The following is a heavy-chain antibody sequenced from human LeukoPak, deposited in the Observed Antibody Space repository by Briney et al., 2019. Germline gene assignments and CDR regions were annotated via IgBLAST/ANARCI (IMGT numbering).Heavy chain of an antibody. J-gene: IGHJ4*02. CDR1: GFTFSSYA. D-gene: IGHD4-17*01. Sequence: AGGSLRLSCAASGFTFSSYAMHWVRQAPGKGLEYVSVISSSGGNTYYANSVKGRFTISRDNSKNTLYLQMGSLRTEDMAVYYCARGVTTIYWGQGTLVTVSS. V-gene: IGHV3-64*01. CDR2: ISSSGGNT. CDR3: ARGVTTIY.